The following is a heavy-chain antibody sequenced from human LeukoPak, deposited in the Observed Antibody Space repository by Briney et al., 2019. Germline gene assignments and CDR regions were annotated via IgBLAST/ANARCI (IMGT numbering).Heavy chain of an antibody. CDR1: GYTFTSYG. CDR2: ISAYNGNT. D-gene: IGHD1-14*01. CDR3: ARDHPTAGMDV. J-gene: IGHJ6*04. V-gene: IGHV1-18*01. Sequence: ASVKVSCKASGYTFTSYGISWVRQAPGQGLEWMGWISAYNGNTNYAQKLQGRVTMTRDTSTSTVYMELSSLRSEDTAVYYCARDHPTAGMDVWGKGTTVTVSS.